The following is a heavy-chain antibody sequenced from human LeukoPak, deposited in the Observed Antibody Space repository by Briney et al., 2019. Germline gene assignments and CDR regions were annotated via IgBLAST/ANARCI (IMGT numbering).Heavy chain of an antibody. Sequence: GGSLRLSCAASGFTFSSYAMNWVRQAPGKGLEWVSEISGSGGNTYYADSMKGRFTISRDNSKNTLYLQMNSLRAEDTAVYYCAKEGVTALRWFDPWGQGTLVTVSS. J-gene: IGHJ5*02. CDR3: AKEGVTALRWFDP. CDR1: GFTFSSYA. CDR2: ISGSGGNT. D-gene: IGHD2-21*02. V-gene: IGHV3-23*01.